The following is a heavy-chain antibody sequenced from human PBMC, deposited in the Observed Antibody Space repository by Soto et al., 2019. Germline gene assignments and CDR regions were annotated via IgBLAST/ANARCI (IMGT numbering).Heavy chain of an antibody. CDR3: ASRGGTIAARPVLHYYYYGMDV. D-gene: IGHD6-6*01. CDR1: GYSFTSYW. V-gene: IGHV5-10-1*01. Sequence: GESLKISCKGSGYSFTSYWISWVRQMPGKGLEWMGRIDPSDSYTNYSPSFQGHVTISADKSISTAYLQWSSLKASDTAMYHCASRGGTIAARPVLHYYYYGMDVWGQGTTVTVSS. CDR2: IDPSDSYT. J-gene: IGHJ6*02.